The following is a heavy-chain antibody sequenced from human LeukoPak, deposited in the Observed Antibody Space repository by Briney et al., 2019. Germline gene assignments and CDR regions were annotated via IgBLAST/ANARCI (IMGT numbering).Heavy chain of an antibody. CDR1: GFSFSAYW. CDR2: IKTDGSEQ. CDR3: ARDRIAVAGLSGPYYYYGMDV. D-gene: IGHD6-19*01. V-gene: IGHV3-7*05. Sequence: GGSLRLSCAASGFSFSAYWMSWVRQAPGKGLEWLANIKTDGSEQYYVDSVKGRFTISRDNAMNSLYLQMNSLRADDTAVYYCARDRIAVAGLSGPYYYYGMDVWGQGTTVTVSS. J-gene: IGHJ6*02.